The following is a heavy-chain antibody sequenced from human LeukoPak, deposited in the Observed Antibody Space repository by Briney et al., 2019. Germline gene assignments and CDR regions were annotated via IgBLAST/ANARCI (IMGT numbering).Heavy chain of an antibody. CDR2: IYSSGST. V-gene: IGHV4-59*01. CDR3: ARVKGWNSSGWYGFDY. Sequence: SETLSLTCTVSGGSISSYYWSWIRQPPGKGLEWIGYIYSSGSTNYSPSLKSRVTISVDTSKNQFSLKLSSVTAADTAVYYCARVKGWNSSGWYGFDYWGQGTLVTVSP. D-gene: IGHD6-19*01. CDR1: GGSISSYY. J-gene: IGHJ4*02.